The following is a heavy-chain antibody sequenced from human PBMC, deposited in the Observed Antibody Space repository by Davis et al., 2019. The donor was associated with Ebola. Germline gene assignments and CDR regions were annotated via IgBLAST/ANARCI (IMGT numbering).Heavy chain of an antibody. CDR1: AYTFSSYC. J-gene: IGHJ6*04. Sequence: ASAQVSCKAAAYTFSSYCISWVRQAPAQGVEWMGQTNPNSGDTSYAQRFPGRVTMTRDTSTSTAYMELSRLRSDDTAVYYCARGDNWNDFWYYYDGMDVWGKGTTVTVSS. CDR3: ARGDNWNDFWYYYDGMDV. V-gene: IGHV1-2*06. D-gene: IGHD1-20*01. CDR2: TNPNSGDT.